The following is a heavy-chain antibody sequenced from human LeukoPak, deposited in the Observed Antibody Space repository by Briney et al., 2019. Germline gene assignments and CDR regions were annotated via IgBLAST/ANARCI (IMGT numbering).Heavy chain of an antibody. D-gene: IGHD3-3*01. CDR2: ISGSGGST. J-gene: IGHJ4*02. CDR1: GFTFSSYA. V-gene: IGHV3-23*01. CDR3: AKTHSFGVVTYFDY. Sequence: GGSLRLSCAASGFTFSSYAMSWVRQAPGKGLEWVSAISGSGGSTYYADSVKGRFTIARDNSKNTLYLQMNSLRAEDTAVYYCAKTHSFGVVTYFDYWGQGTLVTVSS.